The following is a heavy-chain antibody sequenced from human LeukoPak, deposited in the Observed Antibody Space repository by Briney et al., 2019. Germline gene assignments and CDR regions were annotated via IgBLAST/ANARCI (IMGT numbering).Heavy chain of an antibody. CDR3: AKDGVNYYDSGGYYLEYFQH. J-gene: IGHJ1*01. V-gene: IGHV3-7*05. CDR1: GFTFSDYW. D-gene: IGHD3-22*01. Sequence: GGSLRLSCAASGFTFSDYWMSWVRQAPGKGLEWVANIKQDGSEKSYLDSVKGRFSISRDNVENSLYLQMNSLRAEGTAVYYCAKDGVNYYDSGGYYLEYFQHWGQGTLVTVSS. CDR2: IKQDGSEK.